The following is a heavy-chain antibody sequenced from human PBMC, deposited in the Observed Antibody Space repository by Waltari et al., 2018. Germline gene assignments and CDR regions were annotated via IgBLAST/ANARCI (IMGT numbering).Heavy chain of an antibody. V-gene: IGHV4-38-2*02. Sequence: QVQLQESGPGLVKPSETLSLIRTVSVYSISNNYYWAWIRQSPGKGLEWIGSFYYSGSTSYNPSLKSRVTISVDTSKNQISLKLTSVTAADTAVYYCARGWEFSHYYYYYMDLWGKGTTVTVSS. J-gene: IGHJ6*03. D-gene: IGHD1-26*01. CDR2: FYYSGST. CDR1: VYSISNNYY. CDR3: ARGWEFSHYYYYYMDL.